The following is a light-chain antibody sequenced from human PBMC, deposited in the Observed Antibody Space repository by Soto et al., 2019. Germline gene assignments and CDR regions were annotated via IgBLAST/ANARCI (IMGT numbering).Light chain of an antibody. V-gene: IGKV3-20*01. Sequence: EIVLTQSPGTLSLSPGERATLSCRASQSVSSTYLAWYQQKPGQAPRLLIFGASNRATGIPDRFSGSGSGTDFTLTINRLEPEDFAVYYCQQYGSSSITFGQGTRLEIK. CDR1: QSVSSTY. J-gene: IGKJ5*01. CDR3: QQYGSSSIT. CDR2: GAS.